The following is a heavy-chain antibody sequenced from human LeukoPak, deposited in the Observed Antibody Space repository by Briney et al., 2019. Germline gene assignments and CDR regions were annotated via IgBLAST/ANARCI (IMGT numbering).Heavy chain of an antibody. CDR1: GGTFSSYA. Sequence: SVKVSCKASGGTFSSYAISWVRQAPGQGLEWMGGIIPIFGTANYAQKFQGRVTITADKSTSTAYMELSRLRSDDTAVYYCARGAGGYSYGPADLDSWGQGTLVTVSS. D-gene: IGHD5-18*01. CDR2: IIPIFGTA. J-gene: IGHJ4*02. V-gene: IGHV1-69*06. CDR3: ARGAGGYSYGPADLDS.